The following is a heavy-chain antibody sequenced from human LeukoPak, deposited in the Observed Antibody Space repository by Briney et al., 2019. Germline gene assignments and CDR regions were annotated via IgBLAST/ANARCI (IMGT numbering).Heavy chain of an antibody. CDR3: AGDATGSNSWYYFDY. Sequence: GGSLKLSCAASGFTFSSYAMSWVRQAPGKGLEWVGRIKSKTDGGTTDYAAPVKGRFTISRDDSKNTLYLQMNSLKTEDTAVYYCAGDATGSNSWYYFDYWGQGTLVTVSS. CDR1: GFTFSSYA. V-gene: IGHV3-15*01. J-gene: IGHJ4*02. D-gene: IGHD6-13*01. CDR2: IKSKTDGGTT.